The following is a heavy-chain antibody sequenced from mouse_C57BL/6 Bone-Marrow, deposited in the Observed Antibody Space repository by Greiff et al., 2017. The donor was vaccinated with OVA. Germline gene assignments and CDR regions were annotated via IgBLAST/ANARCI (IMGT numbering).Heavy chain of an antibody. CDR2: IYPRSGNT. D-gene: IGHD1-1*02. CDR1: GYTFTSYG. J-gene: IGHJ2*01. V-gene: IGHV1-81*01. CDR3: ARWGGRGPYFDY. Sequence: QVQLQQSGAELARPGASVKLSCKASGYTFTSYGISWVKQRTGQGLEWIGEIYPRSGNTYYNEKFKGKATLTADKSSSTAYMELRSLTSEDSAVYFCARWGGRGPYFDYWGQGTTLTVSS.